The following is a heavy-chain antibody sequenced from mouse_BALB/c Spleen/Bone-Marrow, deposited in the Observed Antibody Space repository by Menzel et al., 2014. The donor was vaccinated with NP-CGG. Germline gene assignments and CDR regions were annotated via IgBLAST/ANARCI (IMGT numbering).Heavy chain of an antibody. CDR1: GYAFXSYI. CDR2: IDPYNGGS. J-gene: IGHJ3*01. D-gene: IGHD2-12*01. Sequence: VQLQQPGPELVKPGASVKVSCKASGYAFXSYIMYWMKQSHGKSLEWIGYIDPYNGGSSYNQKFKGKATLTVDKSSSTAYMHLNSLTSEDSAVYYCARYNNYGWFAYWGQGTLVTVSA. CDR3: ARYNNYGWFAY. V-gene: IGHV1S135*01.